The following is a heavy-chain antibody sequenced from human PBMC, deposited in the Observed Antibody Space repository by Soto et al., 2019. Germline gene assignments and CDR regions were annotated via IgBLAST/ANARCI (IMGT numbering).Heavy chain of an antibody. CDR3: ASRAVAGMDYFDY. V-gene: IGHV4-4*07. CDR1: GGSISSYY. D-gene: IGHD6-19*01. Sequence: QVQLQESGPGLVKPSETLSLTCTVSGGSISSYYWSWIRQPAGKGLEWIGRIYTSGSTNYNPPLKSRVTMSVDTSKNQFSLKLSSVTAADTAVYYCASRAVAGMDYFDYWGQGTLVTVSS. CDR2: IYTSGST. J-gene: IGHJ4*02.